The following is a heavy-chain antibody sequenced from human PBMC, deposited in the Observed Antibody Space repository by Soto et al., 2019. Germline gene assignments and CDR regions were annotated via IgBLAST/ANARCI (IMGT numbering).Heavy chain of an antibody. J-gene: IGHJ4*02. D-gene: IGHD3-10*01. CDR2: IIYDGSTK. V-gene: IGHV3-30*18. Sequence: QVQLVESGGGVVQPGRSLRLSCAASGFTFSSYGMHWVRQAPGKGLEWLAVIIYDGSTKYYAVSVKGRFTISRDNSKSSLYLQMNSLRAEDTAVYYCAKDRMGAGVRGYFDYWGQGTLVTVSS. CDR3: AKDRMGAGVRGYFDY. CDR1: GFTFSSYG.